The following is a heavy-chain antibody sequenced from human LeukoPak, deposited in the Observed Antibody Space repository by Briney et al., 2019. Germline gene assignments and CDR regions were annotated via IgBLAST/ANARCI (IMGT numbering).Heavy chain of an antibody. CDR3: ARDLGAVAGNFDY. CDR1: GFTFSRYW. V-gene: IGHV3-74*01. Sequence: PGGSLRLSCAASGFTFSRYWMHWVRQAPGKGLVWVSRINSDGSSTTYADSVKGRFTISRDNAKNTLYLQMNSLRAEDTAVYSCARDLGAVAGNFDYWGQGTLVTVSS. CDR2: INSDGSST. D-gene: IGHD6-19*01. J-gene: IGHJ4*02.